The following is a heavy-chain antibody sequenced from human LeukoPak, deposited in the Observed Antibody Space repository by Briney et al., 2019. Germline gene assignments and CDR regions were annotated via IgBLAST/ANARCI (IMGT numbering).Heavy chain of an antibody. Sequence: GASVKVSCKASGYTFTSYGISWVRQAPGQGLEWMGIINPSGGSTSYAQKFQGRVTMTRDTSTSTVYMELSSLRSEDTAVYYCARGAVIAVSPVDYWGQGTLVTVSS. D-gene: IGHD6-19*01. J-gene: IGHJ4*02. CDR3: ARGAVIAVSPVDY. CDR2: INPSGGST. CDR1: GYTFTSYG. V-gene: IGHV1-46*01.